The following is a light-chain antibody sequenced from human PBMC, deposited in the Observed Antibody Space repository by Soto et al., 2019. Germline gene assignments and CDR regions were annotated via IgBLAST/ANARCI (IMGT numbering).Light chain of an antibody. CDR3: QQYNSYSPPLT. Sequence: DIQMTQSPSTLSASLGDRVTITCRAIQSISSWLAWYQQKPGKAPKLLIYDASSLESGVPSRFSGSGSGTEFTLTISSLQPDDFATYYCQQYNSYSPPLTFGGGTKVDIK. V-gene: IGKV1-5*01. CDR2: DAS. CDR1: QSISSW. J-gene: IGKJ4*01.